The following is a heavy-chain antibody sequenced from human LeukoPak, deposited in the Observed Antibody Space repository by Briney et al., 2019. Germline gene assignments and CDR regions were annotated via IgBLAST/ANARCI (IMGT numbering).Heavy chain of an antibody. Sequence: GRSLRLSCAASGFTFSSYGMHWVRQAPGKGLEWVAVISYDGSNKYYADSVKGRFTISRDNSKNKLYLQMNSLRAEDTAVYYCAKGGGYCSGGSCYSVYWGQGTLVTVSS. D-gene: IGHD2-15*01. CDR3: AKGGGYCSGGSCYSVY. V-gene: IGHV3-30*18. CDR2: ISYDGSNK. J-gene: IGHJ4*02. CDR1: GFTFSSYG.